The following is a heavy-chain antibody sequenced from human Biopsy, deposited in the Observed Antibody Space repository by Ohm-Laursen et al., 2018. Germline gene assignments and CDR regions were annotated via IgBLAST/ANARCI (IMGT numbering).Heavy chain of an antibody. CDR1: GKTFSDYY. Sequence: SETLSLTCEVYGKTFSDYYWSWIRQPPGKGLEWIGQINHSGRTNYNPSLKSRVTISVDTSKNQFSLKARSVTAADTAVYYCVRGVDYYDPYHYYALDVWGQGTTVTVSS. CDR3: VRGVDYYDPYHYYALDV. D-gene: IGHD3-22*01. V-gene: IGHV4-34*01. CDR2: INHSGRT. J-gene: IGHJ6*02.